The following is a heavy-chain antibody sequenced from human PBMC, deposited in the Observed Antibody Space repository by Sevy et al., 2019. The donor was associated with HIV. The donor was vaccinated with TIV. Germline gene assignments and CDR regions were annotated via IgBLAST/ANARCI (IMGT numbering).Heavy chain of an antibody. Sequence: SCTASGFIFSNFAMHWVRQAPGKGLEWVAVTSYDGSHKYYADSVKGRFTVSRDNSRNILSLEMNSLRRDDTAVYYCARGENNDEFFQYWGQGTLVTVSS. J-gene: IGHJ1*01. V-gene: IGHV3-30*04. D-gene: IGHD1-26*01. CDR1: GFIFSNFA. CDR2: TSYDGSHK. CDR3: ARGENNDEFFQY.